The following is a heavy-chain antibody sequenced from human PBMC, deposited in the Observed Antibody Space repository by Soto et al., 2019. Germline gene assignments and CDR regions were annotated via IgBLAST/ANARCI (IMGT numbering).Heavy chain of an antibody. D-gene: IGHD6-13*01. Sequence: GGSLRLSCAASGFTFSSYWMSWVRQAPGKGMEWVANIKQDGSEKYYVDSVKGRFTISRDNAKNSLYLQMNSLRAEDTAVYYCARMYSRSPDAFDIWGQGTMVTVSS. J-gene: IGHJ3*02. V-gene: IGHV3-7*03. CDR2: IKQDGSEK. CDR1: GFTFSSYW. CDR3: ARMYSRSPDAFDI.